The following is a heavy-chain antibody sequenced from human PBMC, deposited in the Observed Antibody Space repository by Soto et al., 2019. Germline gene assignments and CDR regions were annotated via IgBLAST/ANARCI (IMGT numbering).Heavy chain of an antibody. CDR1: SGSISSSNW. J-gene: IGHJ3*02. CDR3: ARRDGVNVVPAAMQGRAFDI. D-gene: IGHD2-2*01. Sequence: QVQLQESGPGLVKPSGTLSLTCAVSSGSISSSNWWSWVRQPPGKGLEWIGEIYHSGSTNYNPSLRSRVTISVDKSKNQFSLKLSSVTAADTAVYYCARRDGVNVVPAAMQGRAFDIWGQGTMVTVSS. V-gene: IGHV4-4*02. CDR2: IYHSGST.